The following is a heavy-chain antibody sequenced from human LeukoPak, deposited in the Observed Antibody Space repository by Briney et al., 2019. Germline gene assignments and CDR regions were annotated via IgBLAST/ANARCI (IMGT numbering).Heavy chain of an antibody. J-gene: IGHJ6*03. CDR2: INHSGST. CDR1: GGTFSRYY. CDR3: ARVSYYDILTGYYNVYYHMDV. V-gene: IGHV4-34*01. Sequence: SETLSLTCAVYGGTFSRYYWSWIRQPPGKGLEWIGEINHSGSTNYNPSLKSRVTISVDTSKNQFSLKLSSVTAADTAVYYCARVSYYDILTGYYNVYYHMDVWGKGTTVTVSS. D-gene: IGHD3-9*01.